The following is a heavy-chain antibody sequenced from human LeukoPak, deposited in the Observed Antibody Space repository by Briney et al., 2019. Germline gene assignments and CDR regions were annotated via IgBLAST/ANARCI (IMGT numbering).Heavy chain of an antibody. J-gene: IGHJ6*03. CDR1: GFTVSSNY. CDR2: IYSGGST. CDR3: ARANLINFYYYMDV. D-gene: IGHD3-9*01. V-gene: IGHV3-66*02. Sequence: PGGSLRLSCAASGFTVSSNYMSWVRQAPGKGLEWVSVIYSGGSTYYADSVKGRFTISRGNSKNTLYLQMNSLRAEDTAVYCCARANLINFYYYMDVWGKGTTVTVSS.